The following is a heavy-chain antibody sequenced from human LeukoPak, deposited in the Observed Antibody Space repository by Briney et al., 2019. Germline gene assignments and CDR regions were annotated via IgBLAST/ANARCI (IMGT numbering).Heavy chain of an antibody. CDR2: IIPIFGTA. J-gene: IGHJ5*02. CDR1: GGTFRSYA. CDR3: AREPADSVGATGRFLP. Sequence: SVKVSCKASGGTFRSYAISWVRQAPGQGLEWMGGIIPIFGTANYAQKFQGRVTITADESTSTAYMELSSLRSEDTAVYYCAREPADSVGATGRFLPWGQGTLVTVSS. V-gene: IGHV1-69*13. D-gene: IGHD1-26*01.